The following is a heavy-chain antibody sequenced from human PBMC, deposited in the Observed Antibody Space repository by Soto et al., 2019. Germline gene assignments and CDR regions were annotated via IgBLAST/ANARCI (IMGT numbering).Heavy chain of an antibody. V-gene: IGHV3-48*04. CDR2: IFVSSSPI. CDR1: GFTFSSYS. Sequence: EVKLVESGGGLVQPGGSLRLSCVVSGFTFSSYSMVWVRQAPGKGPEWVSYIFVSSSPIYYADSVKGRFTVSRENAKNSLFLLMNSLRAEDTAVYYCARDKDWAFDYWGQGTLVTVSS. CDR3: ARDKDWAFDY. J-gene: IGHJ4*02. D-gene: IGHD3-9*01.